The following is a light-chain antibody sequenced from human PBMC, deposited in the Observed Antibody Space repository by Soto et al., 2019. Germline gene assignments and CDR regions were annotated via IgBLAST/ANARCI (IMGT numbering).Light chain of an antibody. CDR3: QQYVSPPYT. CDR2: GAS. V-gene: IGKV3-20*01. CDR1: QSVRNRY. J-gene: IGKJ2*01. Sequence: EIVLTQSPGTLSLSPGERVTLSCRASQSVRNRYLAWYQQKPGQAPRLLIYGASGRATGIPDRFSGSVSGTDFTLTISRLEPEDYAVYYCQQYVSPPYTFVQGTKLEI.